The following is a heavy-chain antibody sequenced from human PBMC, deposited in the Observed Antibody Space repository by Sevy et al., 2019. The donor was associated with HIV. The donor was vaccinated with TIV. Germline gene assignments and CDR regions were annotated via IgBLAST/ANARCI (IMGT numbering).Heavy chain of an antibody. CDR3: ARWQQLDY. CDR2: IRYDGGYK. D-gene: IGHD6-13*01. V-gene: IGHV3-30*02. CDR1: GFTFSSYG. J-gene: IGHJ4*02. Sequence: GGSLRLSCAASGFTFSSYGMHWVRQAPGKGLEWVAFIRYDGGYKYDADSVKGRFTISRDNSKNTLYLQINSLRTEDTALSNCARWQQLDYWGQGTLVTVSS.